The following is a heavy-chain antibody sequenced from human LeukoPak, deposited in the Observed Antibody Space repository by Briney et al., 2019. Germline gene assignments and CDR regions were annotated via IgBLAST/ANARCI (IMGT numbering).Heavy chain of an antibody. J-gene: IGHJ4*02. V-gene: IGHV3-23*01. CDR2: ISGSGSNT. CDR3: ARERLVVGSAYFDF. D-gene: IGHD1-26*01. CDR1: GFTVSSNY. Sequence: GGSLRLSCAASGFTVSSNYMSWVRQAPGKGLEWVSAISGSGSNTYYADSLRGRFTISRDNSKNTVLLQMNSLRAEDTAEYYCARERLVVGSAYFDFWGQGTLVTVSS.